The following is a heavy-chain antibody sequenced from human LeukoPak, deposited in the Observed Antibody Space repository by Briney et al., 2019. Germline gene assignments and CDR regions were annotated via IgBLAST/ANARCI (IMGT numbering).Heavy chain of an antibody. CDR2: ISYDGSNK. CDR1: GGTFSSYA. V-gene: IGHV3-30*04. D-gene: IGHD6-19*01. Sequence: SCKASGGTFSSYAISWVRQAPGKGLEWVAVISYDGSNKYYADSVKGRFTISRDNSKNTLYLQMNSLRAEDTAVYYCARVLGWSDYWGQGTLVTVSS. J-gene: IGHJ4*02. CDR3: ARVLGWSDY.